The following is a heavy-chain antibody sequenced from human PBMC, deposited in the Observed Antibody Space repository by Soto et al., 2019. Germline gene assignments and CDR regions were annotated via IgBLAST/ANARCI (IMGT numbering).Heavy chain of an antibody. V-gene: IGHV6-1*01. Sequence: SQTLSLTCAISGDSVSSNSAAWNWIRQSPSRGLEWLGRTYYRSKWYNYYAVSVKSRITINPDTSKNQFSLQLNSVTPEDTAVYYCARTRVYDSYNYYGMAVWGQGTTVTVSS. CDR3: ARTRVYDSYNYYGMAV. D-gene: IGHD3-3*01. J-gene: IGHJ6*02. CDR1: GDSVSSNSAA. CDR2: TYYRSKWYN.